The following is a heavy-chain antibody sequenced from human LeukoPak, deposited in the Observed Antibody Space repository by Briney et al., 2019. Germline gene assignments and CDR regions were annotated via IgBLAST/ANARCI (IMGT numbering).Heavy chain of an antibody. J-gene: IGHJ5*02. V-gene: IGHV1-69*04. CDR1: GGTLSSYT. D-gene: IGHD1-26*01. Sequence: SVKVTCKASGGTLSSYTISWVRQAPGQGLEWMGRIIPILGIANYAQKFQGRVTITADKSTSTAYMELSSLRSEDTAVYYCARDLRGYSGSYYWFDPWGQGTLVTVSS. CDR3: ARDLRGYSGSYYWFDP. CDR2: IIPILGIA.